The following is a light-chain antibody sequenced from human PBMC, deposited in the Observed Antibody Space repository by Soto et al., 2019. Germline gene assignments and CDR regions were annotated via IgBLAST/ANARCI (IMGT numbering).Light chain of an antibody. CDR2: GSS. CDR3: QSYDVSLQWV. V-gene: IGLV1-40*01. CDR1: SSNIGARYD. J-gene: IGLJ3*02. Sequence: QSVLTQPPSVSGAPGQRVTISCTGSSSNIGARYDVHWYQQLPGTAPKLLIYGSSNRPSGVPDRFSGSKSGTSASLAITGLQAEDEADYYCQSYDVSLQWVFGGGTKLTVL.